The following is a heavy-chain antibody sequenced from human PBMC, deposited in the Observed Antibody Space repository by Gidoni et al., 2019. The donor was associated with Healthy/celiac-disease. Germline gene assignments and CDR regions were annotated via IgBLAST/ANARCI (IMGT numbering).Heavy chain of an antibody. Sequence: QVQLQESGPGLVKPSETLSLTCTVSGGSISSYYWSWIRPPAGKGLEWIGRIYTSGSTNYNPSLKSRVTMSVDTSKNQFSLKLSSVTAADTAVYYCAREHYDFWSGYSIRSRDGYNYWYFDLWGRGTLVTVSS. J-gene: IGHJ2*01. CDR1: GGSISSYY. CDR2: IYTSGST. D-gene: IGHD3-3*01. V-gene: IGHV4-4*07. CDR3: AREHYDFWSGYSIRSRDGYNYWYFDL.